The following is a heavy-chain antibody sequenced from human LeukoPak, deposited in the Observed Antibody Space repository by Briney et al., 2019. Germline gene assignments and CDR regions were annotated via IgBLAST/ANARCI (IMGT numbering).Heavy chain of an antibody. V-gene: IGHV4-39*02. D-gene: IGHD5-18*01. J-gene: IGHJ4*02. Sequence: SETLSLTCTVSGGSISSTGYYWGWIRQPPGKGLEWIGSIYYSGSTYYNPSLKSRVTMSADTSKNQFSLKLSSVTAADTAVYYCARVRGYSYGHDHWGQGTLVTVSS. CDR1: GGSISSTGYY. CDR2: IYYSGST. CDR3: ARVRGYSYGHDH.